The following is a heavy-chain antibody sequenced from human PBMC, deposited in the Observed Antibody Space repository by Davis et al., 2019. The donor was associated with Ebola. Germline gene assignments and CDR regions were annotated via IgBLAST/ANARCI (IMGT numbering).Heavy chain of an antibody. CDR2: IYYSGST. CDR1: GGSISSSSYY. D-gene: IGHD3-9*01. CDR3: ARGRRNYYDILTGYAPFDP. Sequence: GSLRLSCTVSGGSISSSSYYWGWIRQPPGKGLEWIGSIYYSGSTYYNPSLKSRVTISVDTSKNQFSLKLSSVTAADTAVYYCARGRRNYYDILTGYAPFDPWGQGTLVTVSS. J-gene: IGHJ5*02. V-gene: IGHV4-39*01.